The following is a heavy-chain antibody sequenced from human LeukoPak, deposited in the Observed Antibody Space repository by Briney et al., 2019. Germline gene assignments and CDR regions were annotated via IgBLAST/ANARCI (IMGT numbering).Heavy chain of an antibody. V-gene: IGHV3-23*01. CDR1: GFPFNSYV. D-gene: IGHD3-16*02. J-gene: IGHJ3*02. CDR3: AKGYYDYIWGSYRSDAFEI. CDR2: LSGSGGLT. Sequence: GGSLRLSCAASGFPFNSYVMTWVRQAPGKGLEWVSVLSGSGGLTYHADSVKGRCTVSRENPKNTLYLQMNSLRAEDTAVYSCAKGYYDYIWGSYRSDAFEIWGEGTMVSVSS.